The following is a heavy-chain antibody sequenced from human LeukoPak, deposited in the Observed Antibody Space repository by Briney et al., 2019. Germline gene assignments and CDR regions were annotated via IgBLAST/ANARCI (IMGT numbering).Heavy chain of an antibody. CDR1: GDSISSYS. V-gene: IGHV4-59*01. Sequence: SETLSLTCTVSGDSISSYSWRWIRQPPGKGLEWIGYVYYSGSTNYNPSLKSRVTISADTSKNQFSLKVRSVTAADTAVYYCARDPPQPGITAAGYFDLWGRGTLVTVSS. D-gene: IGHD6-13*01. J-gene: IGHJ2*01. CDR3: ARDPPQPGITAAGYFDL. CDR2: VYYSGST.